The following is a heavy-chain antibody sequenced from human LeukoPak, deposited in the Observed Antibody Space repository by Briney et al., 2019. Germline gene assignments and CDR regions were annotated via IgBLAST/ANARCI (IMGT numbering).Heavy chain of an antibody. CDR2: IYTSGST. Sequence: SQTLSLTCTVSGASISSDSYSWSWIRQPAGKGLEWIGRIYTSGSTNYNPSLKSRVTISVDTSKNQFSLKLSSVTAADTAVYYCARAGGNSGFGYWGQGTLVTVSS. CDR1: GASISSDSYS. J-gene: IGHJ4*02. V-gene: IGHV4-61*02. CDR3: ARAGGNSGFGY. D-gene: IGHD4-23*01.